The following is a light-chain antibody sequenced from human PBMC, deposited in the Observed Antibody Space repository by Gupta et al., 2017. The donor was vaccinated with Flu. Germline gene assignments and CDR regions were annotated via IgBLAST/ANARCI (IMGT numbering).Light chain of an antibody. V-gene: IGLV2-23*01. CDR1: SSDVGSYNL. J-gene: IGLJ1*01. Sequence: QSALTQPASVSGSPGQSITISCTGTSSDVGSYNLVSWYQQYPGKAPKLMIYEGSKRPPGVSNRFSGSKSGNTASLTISGLQADDEADYYCCSYAGSGTYYVFGTGTKVTVL. CDR2: EGS. CDR3: CSYAGSGTYYV.